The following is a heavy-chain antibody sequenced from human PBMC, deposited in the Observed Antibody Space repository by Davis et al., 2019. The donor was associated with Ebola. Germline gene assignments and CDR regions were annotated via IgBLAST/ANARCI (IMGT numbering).Heavy chain of an antibody. CDR2: IWYDGSNK. V-gene: IGHV3-33*01. D-gene: IGHD6-13*01. CDR3: ARDKQLAPVTYRYYYGMDV. CDR1: GFTFSSYG. J-gene: IGHJ6*02. Sequence: GESLKISCAASGFTFSSYGMHWVRQAPGKGLEWVAVIWYDGSNKYYADSVKGRFTISRDNSKNTLYLQMNSLRAEDTAVYYCARDKQLAPVTYRYYYGMDVWGQGTTVTVSS.